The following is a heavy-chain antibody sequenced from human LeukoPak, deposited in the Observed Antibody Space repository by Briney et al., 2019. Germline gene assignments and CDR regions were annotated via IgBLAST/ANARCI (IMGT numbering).Heavy chain of an antibody. V-gene: IGHV4-34*01. D-gene: IGHD2-15*01. CDR2: INHSGNT. CDR1: GGSFSGYY. Sequence: SETLSLTCAVYGGSFSGYYWSWIRQPPGKGPEWIGEINHSGNTHYNPSLKSRVTISVDTSKNQFSLKLSSVTAADTAVYYCARVGGYCSGGSCFRRNGHDAFDIWGQGTMVTVSS. CDR3: ARVGGYCSGGSCFRRNGHDAFDI. J-gene: IGHJ3*02.